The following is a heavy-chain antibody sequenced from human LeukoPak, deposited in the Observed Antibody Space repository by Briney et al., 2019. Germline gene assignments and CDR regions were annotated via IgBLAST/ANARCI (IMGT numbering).Heavy chain of an antibody. J-gene: IGHJ5*02. V-gene: IGHV4-34*01. Sequence: TSETLSLTCAVSGGSFSAYYWSWIRQSPVKGLEWIGQINHSGSTNYNPSLKSRVTISVDTSKNQFSLKVNSVTAADAAVYYCARRGYTYGWGWFDPWGQGTLVTVSS. CDR1: GGSFSAYY. D-gene: IGHD5-18*01. CDR2: INHSGST. CDR3: ARRGYTYGWGWFDP.